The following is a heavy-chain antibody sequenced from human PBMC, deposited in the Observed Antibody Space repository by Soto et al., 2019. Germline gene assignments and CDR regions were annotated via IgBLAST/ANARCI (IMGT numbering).Heavy chain of an antibody. J-gene: IGHJ6*04. V-gene: IGHV4-34*01. CDR1: GGSFSDYY. Sequence: SLTCAVYGGSFSDYYWSWIRQPPGKGLEWVGEISPTGITKYNPSLRSRVTISVDASKNQFSLKLTSVTAADTAVYYCATPRKNYYYYGMDVWGEGTTVTVHS. CDR2: ISPTGIT. CDR3: ATPRKNYYYYGMDV.